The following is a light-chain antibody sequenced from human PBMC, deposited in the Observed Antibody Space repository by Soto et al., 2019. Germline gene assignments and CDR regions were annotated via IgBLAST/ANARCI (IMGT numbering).Light chain of an antibody. CDR3: LQHNSYHWT. CDR1: QGIRNE. V-gene: IGKV1-17*01. Sequence: DIQMTQSPSSLSASVGDRVTITCRASQGIRNELGWYQQKPWKAPKRLIYAASSLESGVPSRFRGSGSGTEFILTFTSRQPEYFATYYCLQHNSYHWTFGQGTKVEIK. J-gene: IGKJ1*01. CDR2: AAS.